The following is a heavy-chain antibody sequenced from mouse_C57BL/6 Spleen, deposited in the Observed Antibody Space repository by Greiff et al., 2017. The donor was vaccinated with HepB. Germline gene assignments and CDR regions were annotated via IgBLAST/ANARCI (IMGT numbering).Heavy chain of an antibody. D-gene: IGHD2-3*01. Sequence: VKLVESGPELVKPGASVKISCKASGYSFTSYYIHWVKQRPGQGLEWIGWIYPGSGNTKYNEKFKGKATLTADTSSSTAYMQLSSLTSEDSAVYYCARWWLLQYFDVWGTGTTVTVSS. J-gene: IGHJ1*03. CDR1: GYSFTSYY. CDR2: IYPGSGNT. V-gene: IGHV1-66*01. CDR3: ARWWLLQYFDV.